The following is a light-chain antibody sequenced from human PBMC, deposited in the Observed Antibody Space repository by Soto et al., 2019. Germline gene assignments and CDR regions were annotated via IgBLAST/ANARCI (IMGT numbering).Light chain of an antibody. CDR1: SSDVGGYDL. J-gene: IGLJ1*01. V-gene: IGLV2-23*02. CDR3: CSSGGSTTFNV. CDR2: DVK. Sequence: QSALTQPASVSGSLGQSITISCTGTSSDVGGYDLVSWYQQHPGKVPKFLIYDVKKRPSGVSDRFSGSKSGNTATLTISGRLAEDEEDDYCCSSGGSTTFNVFGSGTKVTVL.